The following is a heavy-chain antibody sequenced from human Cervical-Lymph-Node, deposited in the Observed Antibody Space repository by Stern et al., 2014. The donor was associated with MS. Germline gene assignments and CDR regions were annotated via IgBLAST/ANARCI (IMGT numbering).Heavy chain of an antibody. CDR2: INPNSGGT. CDR3: ARDRGSSPFNVGMDV. CDR1: GYTFTGYY. Sequence: QVQLVQSGAEVKKPGASVKVSCKASGYTFTGYYMNWVRQAPGQGLEWMGWINPNSGGTNYAQKFQGWVTMTRDTSISTAYMELSRLRSDDTAVYYCARDRGSSPFNVGMDVWGQGTTVTVSS. D-gene: IGHD6-13*01. J-gene: IGHJ6*02. V-gene: IGHV1-2*04.